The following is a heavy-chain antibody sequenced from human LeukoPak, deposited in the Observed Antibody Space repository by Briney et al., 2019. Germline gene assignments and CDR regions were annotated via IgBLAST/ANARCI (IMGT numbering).Heavy chain of an antibody. Sequence: PGGSLRLSCAASGFTFSSYAMHWVRQAPGKGLEWVAVISYDGSNKYYADSVKGRFTISRDNSKNTLYLQMNSLRAEDTAVYYCARDGLYGDYEGRYFQHWGQGTLVTVSS. CDR1: GFTFSSYA. V-gene: IGHV3-30*01. CDR2: ISYDGSNK. CDR3: ARDGLYGDYEGRYFQH. J-gene: IGHJ1*01. D-gene: IGHD4-17*01.